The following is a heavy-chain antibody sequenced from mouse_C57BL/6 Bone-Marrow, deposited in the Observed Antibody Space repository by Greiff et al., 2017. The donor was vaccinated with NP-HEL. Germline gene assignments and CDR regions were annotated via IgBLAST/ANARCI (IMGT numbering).Heavy chain of an antibody. D-gene: IGHD2-5*01. Sequence: VKLQESGAELARPGASVKLSCKASGYTFTSYGISWVKQRTGQGLEWIGEIYPRSGNTYYNEKFKGKATLTADKSSSTAYMELRSLTSEDSAVYFCARAYYSNEAYWGQGTLVTVSA. CDR1: GYTFTSYG. CDR3: ARAYYSNEAY. V-gene: IGHV1-81*01. CDR2: IYPRSGNT. J-gene: IGHJ3*01.